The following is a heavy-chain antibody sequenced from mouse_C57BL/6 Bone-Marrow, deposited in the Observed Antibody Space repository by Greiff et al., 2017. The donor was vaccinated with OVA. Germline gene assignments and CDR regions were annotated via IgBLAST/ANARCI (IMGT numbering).Heavy chain of an antibody. CDR1: GYSIPSGYS. J-gene: IGHJ3*01. D-gene: IGHD5-1*01. V-gene: IGHV3-6*01. Sequence: EVKLEESGPGLVKPSQSLSLTCSVTGYSIPSGYSWNWIRQFPGNKLEWMGYISYDGSNNYNPSLTNRISITRDTSKNQFFLKLNSVTTEDTATYYCAREGSTGFAYWGQGTLVTVSA. CDR2: ISYDGSN. CDR3: AREGSTGFAY.